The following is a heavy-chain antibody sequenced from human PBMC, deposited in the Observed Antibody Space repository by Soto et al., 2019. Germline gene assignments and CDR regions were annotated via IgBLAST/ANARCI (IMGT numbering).Heavy chain of an antibody. J-gene: IGHJ4*02. V-gene: IGHV1-69*01. Sequence: QVQLVQSGAEVQKPGSSVKVSCKASGRTFNNYAISWVRQAPGIGFEWLGVIIPIGGTPEHAQKFQGRVTISADESTNTAYMELSSLRSEDTAVYYCATNYYDGSVHYFIFEHWGQGTLGTVSS. CDR3: ATNYYDGSVHYFIFEH. CDR1: GRTFNNYA. D-gene: IGHD3-22*01. CDR2: IIPIGGTP.